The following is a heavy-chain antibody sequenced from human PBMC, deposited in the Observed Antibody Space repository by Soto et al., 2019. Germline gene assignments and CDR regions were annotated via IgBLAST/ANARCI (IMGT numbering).Heavy chain of an antibody. D-gene: IGHD5-18*01. J-gene: IGHJ6*02. CDR3: ARTDTAMGSGGFRRYYGMDV. V-gene: IGHV4-59*01. CDR2: IYYSGST. Sequence: SDPLSLPCTATGGSISSYYWSWIRQPPGKGLEWIGYIYYSGSTNYNPSLKSRVTISVVTSKDQFFLKVSCVIAAVTVVYYCARTDTAMGSGGFRRYYGMDVWDQGTKVTVSS. CDR1: GGSISSYY.